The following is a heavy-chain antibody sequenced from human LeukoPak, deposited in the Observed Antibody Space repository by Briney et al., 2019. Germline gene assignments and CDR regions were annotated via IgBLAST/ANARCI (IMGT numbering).Heavy chain of an antibody. CDR2: IRYDGSNK. D-gene: IGHD3/OR15-3a*01. V-gene: IGHV3-30*02. CDR3: AKDTRTGFNDY. J-gene: IGHJ4*02. CDR1: GFTFSNYG. Sequence: PGRSLRLSCAVSGFTFSNYGMHWVRQAPGKGLEWVALIRYDGSNKYYPDSVKGRFTISRDNSKNTLYLQMDSLRAEDSAVYYCAKDTRTGFNDYWGQGTLVTVSS.